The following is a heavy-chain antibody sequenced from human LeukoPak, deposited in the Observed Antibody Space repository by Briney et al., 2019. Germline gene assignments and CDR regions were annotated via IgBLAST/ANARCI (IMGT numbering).Heavy chain of an antibody. V-gene: IGHV4-39*01. Sequence: SETLSLTCAVSGGSISSNSYYWGWIRQPPGKGLEWIGSIYYSGSTYYNPSLKSRVTISVDTSKNQFSLKLSSVTAADTSVYYCARTRYYYNSRSYGAPYYFDYWGQGTLVTVSS. CDR2: IYYSGST. CDR3: ARTRYYYNSRSYGAPYYFDY. CDR1: GGSISSNSYY. J-gene: IGHJ4*02. D-gene: IGHD3-10*01.